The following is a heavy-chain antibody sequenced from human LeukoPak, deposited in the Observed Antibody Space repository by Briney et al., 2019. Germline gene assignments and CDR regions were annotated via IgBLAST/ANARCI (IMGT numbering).Heavy chain of an antibody. CDR3: ARVSVGGGGVPDGMDV. CDR1: GGSISSSNW. CDR2: IYHSGST. V-gene: IGHV4-4*02. J-gene: IGHJ6*02. D-gene: IGHD2-8*02. Sequence: SGTLSLTCAVSGGSISSSNWWSWVRQPPRKGLEWIGEIYHSGSTNYNPSLKSRVTISVDKSKNQFSLKLSSVTAADTAVYYCARVSVGGGGVPDGMDVWGQGTTVTVSS.